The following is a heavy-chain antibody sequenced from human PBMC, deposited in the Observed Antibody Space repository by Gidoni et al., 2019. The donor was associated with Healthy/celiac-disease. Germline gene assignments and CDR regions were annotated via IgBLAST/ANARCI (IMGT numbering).Heavy chain of an antibody. J-gene: IGHJ6*02. V-gene: IGHV3-30-3*01. D-gene: IGHD3-22*01. CDR2: ISYDGSNK. Sequence: QVQLVESGGGVVQPGRSLRLSCAASGFTFSRYAMHWVRQAPGKGLEWVAVISYDGSNKYYADSVKGRFTISRDNSKNTLYLQMNSLRAEDTAVYYCAREIKKGYYYDRQDVWGQGTTVTVSS. CDR1: GFTFSRYA. CDR3: AREIKKGYYYDRQDV.